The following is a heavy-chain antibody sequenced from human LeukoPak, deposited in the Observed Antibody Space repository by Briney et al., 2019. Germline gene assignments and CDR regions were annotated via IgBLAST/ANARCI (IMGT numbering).Heavy chain of an antibody. CDR1: GFTFSSYA. V-gene: IGHV3-64*01. D-gene: IGHD6-13*01. CDR3: ARGGEAAWFDY. J-gene: IGHJ4*02. CDR2: ISSNGGST. Sequence: GGSLRLSCAASGFTFSSYAMHRVRQAPGKGLEYVSAISSNGGSTYYANSVKGRFTISRDNSKNTLYLQMGSLRAEDMAVYYCARGGEAAWFDYWGQGTLVTVSS.